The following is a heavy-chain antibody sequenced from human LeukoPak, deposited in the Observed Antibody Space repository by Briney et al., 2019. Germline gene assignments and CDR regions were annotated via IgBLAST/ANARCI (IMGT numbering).Heavy chain of an antibody. CDR1: GFSLDNFE. J-gene: IGHJ5*02. D-gene: IGHD3-3*01. V-gene: IGHV3-48*03. CDR2: VDNDGWAT. Sequence: GGSLRLSGAASGFSLDNFELNWVGQAPGKGPEWIAYVDNDGWATSYYADSVKGRFTITRDDAKNSLYLQMDSLTVEDTAVYYCARDLFGWSLDPWGQGTLVSVSS. CDR3: ARDLFGWSLDP.